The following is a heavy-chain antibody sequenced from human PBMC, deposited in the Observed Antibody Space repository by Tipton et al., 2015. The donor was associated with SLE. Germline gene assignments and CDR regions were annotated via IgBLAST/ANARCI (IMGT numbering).Heavy chain of an antibody. CDR3: ARDRSSGWFDAFDI. J-gene: IGHJ3*02. CDR2: ISYDGSNK. V-gene: IGHV3-30-3*01. Sequence: RSLRLSCAASGFTFSSYAMHWVRQAPGKGLEWVAVISYDGSNKYYADSVKGRFTISRDNSKNTLYLQMNSLRAEDTAVYYCARDRSSGWFDAFDIWGQGTMVTVSS. D-gene: IGHD6-19*01. CDR1: GFTFSSYA.